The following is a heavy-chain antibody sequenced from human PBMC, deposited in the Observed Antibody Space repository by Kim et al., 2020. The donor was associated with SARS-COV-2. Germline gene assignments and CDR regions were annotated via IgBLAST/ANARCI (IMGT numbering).Heavy chain of an antibody. V-gene: IGHV1-2*02. D-gene: IGHD4-4*01. CDR1: GYTFTGYN. Sequence: ASVKVSCKASGYTFTGYNIHWVRQAPGQGLEWMGWVNPTSGDTNYAQDFQGRVTMTRDTSINTAYMELSSLTSDDTAVYYCARGNSGSAHWYCDLWGRGTLVTVAS. CDR2: VNPTSGDT. CDR3: ARGNSGSAHWYCDL. J-gene: IGHJ2*01.